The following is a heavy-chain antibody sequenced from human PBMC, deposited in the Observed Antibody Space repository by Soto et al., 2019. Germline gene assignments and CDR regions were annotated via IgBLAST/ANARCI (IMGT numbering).Heavy chain of an antibody. CDR1: GGSISSYY. CDR2: IYYSGST. Sequence: PSETLSLTCTVSGGSISSYYWSWIRQPPGKGLEWIGYIYYSGSTNYNPSLKSRVTISVDTSKNQFSLKLSSVTAADTGVYYCAMVVPASRWFDPWGQGTLVTVSS. CDR3: AMVVPASRWFDP. J-gene: IGHJ5*02. V-gene: IGHV4-59*01. D-gene: IGHD2-2*01.